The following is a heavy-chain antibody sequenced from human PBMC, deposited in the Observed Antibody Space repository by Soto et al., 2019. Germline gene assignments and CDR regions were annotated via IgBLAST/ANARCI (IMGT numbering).Heavy chain of an antibody. CDR1: GFSLSTSGMC. V-gene: IGHV2-70*11. CDR2: IDWDDDK. Sequence: SGPTLVNPTQTLTLTCTFSGFSLSTSGMCVSWIRQPPGKALEWLARIDWDDDKYYSTSLKTRLTISKDTSSNQVVLTMTNMDPVDTATYYCAGIGYCSSASCGYFDYWGQGTLVTVSS. J-gene: IGHJ4*02. CDR3: AGIGYCSSASCGYFDY. D-gene: IGHD2-2*03.